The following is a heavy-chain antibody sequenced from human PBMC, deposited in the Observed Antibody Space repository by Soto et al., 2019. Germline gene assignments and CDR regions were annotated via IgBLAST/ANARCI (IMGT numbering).Heavy chain of an antibody. V-gene: IGHV3-74*01. J-gene: IGHJ3*01. CDR2: IQNDGSRT. D-gene: IGHD3-10*01. CDR1: GFTFSYYW. CDR3: ARGDRGAFDL. Sequence: VQVVESGGGLVQPGGSLRLSCAASGFTFSYYWMHWVRQAPGTGLVWVSHIQNDGSRTTYADSVKGRFTISRDNAKNTLYLQMNSLRAEDTAVYYCARGDRGAFDLWGQGTMVTVSS.